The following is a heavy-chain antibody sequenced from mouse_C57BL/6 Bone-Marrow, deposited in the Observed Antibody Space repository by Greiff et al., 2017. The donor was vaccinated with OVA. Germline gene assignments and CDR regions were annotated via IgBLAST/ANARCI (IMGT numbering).Heavy chain of an antibody. CDR1: GFTFSSYA. J-gene: IGHJ3*01. CDR3: TRDGVYSNYDFFAY. D-gene: IGHD2-5*01. V-gene: IGHV5-9-1*02. CDR2: ISSGGDYI. Sequence: EVQLQESGEGLVKPGGSLKLSCAASGFTFSSYAMSWVRQTPEKRLEWVAYISSGGDYIYYADTVKGRFTISRDNARNTLYLQMSSLKSEDTAMYYCTRDGVYSNYDFFAYWGQGTLVTVSA.